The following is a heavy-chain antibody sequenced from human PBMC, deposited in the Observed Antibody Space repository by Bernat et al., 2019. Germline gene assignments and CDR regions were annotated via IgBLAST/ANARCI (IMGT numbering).Heavy chain of an antibody. V-gene: IGHV3-23*01. CDR1: GFTLSTYA. J-gene: IGHJ6*02. Sequence: EVQLLESVGGLVQPGGFLRLSCAASGFTLSTYAISWVSQAPGKGLEWVSAISGSGTREYYTDSVNGRFTISRDRSNNTMYRQMNSMRAEDTAVLYGERERQLSYYYAGMDVWGQGTKVTDSS. CDR3: ERERQLSYYYAGMDV. CDR2: ISGSGTRE. D-gene: IGHD6-13*01.